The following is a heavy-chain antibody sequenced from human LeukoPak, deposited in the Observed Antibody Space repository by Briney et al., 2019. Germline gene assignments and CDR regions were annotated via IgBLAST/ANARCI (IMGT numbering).Heavy chain of an antibody. V-gene: IGHV3-33*01. CDR1: GFIFSSYG. CDR3: ARGDDSGYYDYFDY. J-gene: IGHJ4*02. Sequence: PGGSLRLSCAASGFIFSSYGMHWVRQAPGKGLEWVAVIWYDGSNKNYADSIKGRFTISRDNSKNTLYLQMNSLRAEDTAVYYCARGDDSGYYDYFDYWGQGALVTVSS. CDR2: IWYDGSNK. D-gene: IGHD3-22*01.